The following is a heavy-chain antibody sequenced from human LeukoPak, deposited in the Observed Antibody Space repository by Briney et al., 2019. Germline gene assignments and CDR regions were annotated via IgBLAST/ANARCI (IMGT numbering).Heavy chain of an antibody. D-gene: IGHD4-11*01. V-gene: IGHV3-53*01. CDR3: AKDEEPTTVTTPYFDY. CDR1: GFTVITND. Sequence: PGGSLRLSCAASGFTVITNDMTWVRQAPGKGLEWVSVLYSDGNTKYADSVKGRFTISRDNSKNTLYLQMNILRAEDTAIYYCAKDEEPTTVTTPYFDYWGQGTLVTVSS. J-gene: IGHJ4*02. CDR2: LYSDGNT.